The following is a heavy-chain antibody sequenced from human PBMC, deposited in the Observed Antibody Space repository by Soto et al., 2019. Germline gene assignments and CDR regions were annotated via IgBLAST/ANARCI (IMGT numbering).Heavy chain of an antibody. CDR3: ARPHSAAFAWAAES. J-gene: IGHJ5*02. V-gene: IGHV3-53*01. CDR2: VSDVERA. Sequence: EVRLVESGGGLIQPGGSLRLSWVVSGFSVSSNYMTWIRQAPGKGLEWVTVVSDVERANYADSVKGRFTVSRDISKRTVFLQMNSLRAEDTAVYYCARPHSAAFAWAAESWGQGTVVIVSS. CDR1: GFSVSSNY. D-gene: IGHD1-26*01.